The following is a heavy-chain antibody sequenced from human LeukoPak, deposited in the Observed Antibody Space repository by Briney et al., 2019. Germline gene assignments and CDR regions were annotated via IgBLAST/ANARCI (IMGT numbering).Heavy chain of an antibody. CDR1: RFTFSSYW. CDR2: IKQDGSQK. V-gene: IGHV3-7*01. J-gene: IGHJ4*02. D-gene: IGHD1-1*01. Sequence: QSGGSLRLSCTASRFTFSSYWMNWVRQAPGKGLEWVANIKQDGSQKYYVDSVKGRFTISRDNAKNSLYLQMNSLRAEDTAVYYCARDVSGTGGKDYWGQGTLVTVSS. CDR3: ARDVSGTGGKDY.